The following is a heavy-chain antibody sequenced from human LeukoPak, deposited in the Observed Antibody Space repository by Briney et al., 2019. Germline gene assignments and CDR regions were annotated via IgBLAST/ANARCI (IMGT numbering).Heavy chain of an antibody. CDR1: GFTFSSYG. D-gene: IGHD5-24*01. J-gene: IGHJ4*02. CDR2: IWYDGSNK. CDR3: ARDTRETPFDY. V-gene: IGHV3-33*01. Sequence: PGGSLRLSCAASGFTFSSYGMHWVRQAPGKGLEWVAVIWYDGSNKYYADSVKGRFTISRDNSKNTLYLQMNSLRAEDTAVYYWARDTRETPFDYWGQGTLVTVSS.